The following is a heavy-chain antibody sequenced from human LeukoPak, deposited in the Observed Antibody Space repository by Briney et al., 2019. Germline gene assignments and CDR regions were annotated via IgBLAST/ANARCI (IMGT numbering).Heavy chain of an antibody. V-gene: IGHV3-23*01. Sequence: PGGSLRLSCAASGLTLSTYAMSWVRQAPGKGLEWVSAISDSGDNTHYADSVKGRFTISRDSSKSTLYLQMNSLRADDTAVYYCAKVYWNNYYYDYWGQGTLVTVSS. CDR3: AKVYWNNYYYDY. CDR1: GLTLSTYA. J-gene: IGHJ4*02. D-gene: IGHD1/OR15-1a*01. CDR2: ISDSGDNT.